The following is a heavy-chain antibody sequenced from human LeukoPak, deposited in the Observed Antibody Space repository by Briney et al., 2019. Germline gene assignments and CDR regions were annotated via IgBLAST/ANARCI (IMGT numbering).Heavy chain of an antibody. D-gene: IGHD6-19*01. CDR3: ARLRAGDYFDY. CDR1: GFTFSSYW. J-gene: IGHJ4*02. CDR2: IKEDGSEK. Sequence: VGSLRLSCAASGFTFSSYWISWVRQAPGKGLEWVANIKEDGSEKYYVASVKGRLTISRDTAKSSLSLKMNSLSAEATAVYYCARLRAGDYFDYWGQGTLVTVSS. V-gene: IGHV3-7*04.